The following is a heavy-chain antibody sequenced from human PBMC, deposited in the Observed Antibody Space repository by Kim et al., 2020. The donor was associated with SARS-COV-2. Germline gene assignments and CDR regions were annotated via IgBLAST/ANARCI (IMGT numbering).Heavy chain of an antibody. CDR1: GFTVSDSY. D-gene: IGHD2-21*02. V-gene: IGHV3-53*01. CDR3: RRGHWGDSKS. CDR2: IHSDGTT. J-gene: IGHJ4*02. Sequence: GGSLRLSCAAAGFTVSDSYLSWVRQAPGKGLEWISMIHSDGTTFYADSLMGRFTISRDTTKNTLYLQKNSLRVDDTAVYFCRRGHWGDSKSWGQGTQVTISS.